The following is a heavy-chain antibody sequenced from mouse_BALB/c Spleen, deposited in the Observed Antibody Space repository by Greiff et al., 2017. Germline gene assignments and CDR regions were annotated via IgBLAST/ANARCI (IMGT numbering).Heavy chain of an antibody. CDR1: GYSITSDYA. J-gene: IGHJ3*01. CDR3: ARSSEGFAY. V-gene: IGHV3-2*02. D-gene: IGHD1-1*01. CDR2: ISYSGST. Sequence: EVQLQQSGPGLVKPSQSLSLTCTVTGYSITSDYAWNWIRQFPGNKLEWMGYISYSGSTSYNPSLKSRISITRDTSKNQFFLQLNSVTTEDTATYYCARSSEGFAYWGQGTLVTVSA.